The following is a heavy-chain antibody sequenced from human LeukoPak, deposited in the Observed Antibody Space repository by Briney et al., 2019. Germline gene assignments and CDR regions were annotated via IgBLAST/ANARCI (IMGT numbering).Heavy chain of an antibody. CDR3: ARDNDFWSGYFDY. J-gene: IGHJ4*02. CDR1: EYSFITYV. CDR2: INGGNGKT. D-gene: IGHD3-3*01. V-gene: IGHV1-3*01. Sequence: GASVKVSCKASEYSFITYVMHWVRQAPGQRLEWMGWINGGNGKTKYSQKFQDRVTISRDTSASTAYMELSSLRSEDTAVYYCARDNDFWSGYFDYWGQGTLVTVSS.